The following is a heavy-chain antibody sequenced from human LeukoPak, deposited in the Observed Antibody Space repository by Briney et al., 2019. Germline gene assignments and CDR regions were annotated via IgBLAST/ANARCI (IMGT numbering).Heavy chain of an antibody. D-gene: IGHD6-13*01. CDR1: GASMSSYY. V-gene: IGHV4-59*01. CDR3: ARDLGIADFDY. J-gene: IGHJ4*02. Sequence: SETLSLTCTVSGASMSSYYWTWIRQSPGKGLEWIGYVSYEGTTNYNPSLKSRVSISGDTSKNQFFLRLNSVTAADTAVYYCARDLGIADFDYWGQGTLVTVFS. CDR2: VSYEGTT.